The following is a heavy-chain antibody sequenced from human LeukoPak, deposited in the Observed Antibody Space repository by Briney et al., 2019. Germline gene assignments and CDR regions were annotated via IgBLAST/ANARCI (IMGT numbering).Heavy chain of an antibody. D-gene: IGHD6-13*01. CDR1: VGSISSSSYY. CDR2: IYYSGST. J-gene: IGHJ5*02. CDR3: ATQYSSSWYLWNGNWFDP. Sequence: SETLSLTCTVSVGSISSSSYYWGWIRQPPGKGLEWIGSIYYSGSTYYNPSLKSRVTISVDTSKNQFSLKLSSVTAADTAVYYCATQYSSSWYLWNGNWFDPWGQGTLVTVSS. V-gene: IGHV4-39*01.